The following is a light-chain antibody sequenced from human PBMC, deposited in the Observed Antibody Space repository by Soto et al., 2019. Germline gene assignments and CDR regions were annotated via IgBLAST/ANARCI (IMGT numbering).Light chain of an antibody. Sequence: EIVMTQSPASLSVSPGKTATLSCRASQSISNSLAWYQQKPGQAPSLLIYGASTRATGIPARFSGSGSGTEFTLTISSLQYEDSELYYCQQYNHWPPRTFGQGTKLEIK. CDR1: QSISNS. CDR2: GAS. CDR3: QQYNHWPPRT. V-gene: IGKV3-15*01. J-gene: IGKJ2*01.